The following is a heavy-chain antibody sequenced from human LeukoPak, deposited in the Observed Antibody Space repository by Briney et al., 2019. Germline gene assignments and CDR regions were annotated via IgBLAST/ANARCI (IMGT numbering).Heavy chain of an antibody. V-gene: IGHV3-33*01. CDR2: IWYDGSNK. CDR1: GFTFSGYG. CDR3: ARENYYYYYGMDV. J-gene: IGHJ6*02. Sequence: GSLRLSCAASGFTFSGYGMHWVRQAPGKGLEWVAVIWYDGSNKYYADSVKGRFTISRDNSKNTLYLQMNSLRAEDTAVYYCARENYYYYYGMDVWGQGTTVTVSS.